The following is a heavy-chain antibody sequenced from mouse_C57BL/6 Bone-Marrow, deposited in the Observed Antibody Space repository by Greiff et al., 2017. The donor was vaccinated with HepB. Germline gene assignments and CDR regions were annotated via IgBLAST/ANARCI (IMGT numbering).Heavy chain of an antibody. V-gene: IGHV1-53*01. CDR1: GYTFTSYW. CDR2: INPSNGGT. Sequence: VQLQQSGTELVKPGASVKLSCKASGYTFTSYWMHWVKQRPGQGLEWIGNINPSNGGTNYNEKFKSKATLTVDKSSSTAYMQLSSLTSEDSAVYYCARGYYGSSYWYFDVWGTGTTVTVSS. CDR3: ARGYYGSSYWYFDV. D-gene: IGHD1-1*01. J-gene: IGHJ1*03.